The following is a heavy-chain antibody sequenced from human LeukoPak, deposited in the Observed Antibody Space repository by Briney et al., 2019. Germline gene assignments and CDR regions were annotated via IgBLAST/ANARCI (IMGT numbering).Heavy chain of an antibody. Sequence: PSETLSLTCTVSGGSISSGDYYWSWIRQPPGKGLEWVGYIYYSGSTYYNPSLKSRVTISVDTSKNQFSLKLSSVTAADTAVYYCASPRLRGSGMDVWGQGTTVTVSS. D-gene: IGHD4-17*01. CDR1: GGSISSGDYY. CDR3: ASPRLRGSGMDV. J-gene: IGHJ6*02. CDR2: IYYSGST. V-gene: IGHV4-30-4*01.